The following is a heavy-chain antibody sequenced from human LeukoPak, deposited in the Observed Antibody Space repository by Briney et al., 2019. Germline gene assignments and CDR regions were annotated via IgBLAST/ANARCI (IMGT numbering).Heavy chain of an antibody. CDR1: GFTFSSYA. V-gene: IGHV3-30-3*01. D-gene: IGHD3-9*01. CDR3: ARVYYDILSHYYYYGMDV. Sequence: GGSLRLSCAASGFTFSSYAMHWVRQAPGKGLEWVAVISYDGSDKYYADSVKGRFTISRDNSKNTLYLQMNSLRAEDTAVYYCARVYYDILSHYYYYGMDVWGQGTTVTVSS. CDR2: ISYDGSDK. J-gene: IGHJ6*02.